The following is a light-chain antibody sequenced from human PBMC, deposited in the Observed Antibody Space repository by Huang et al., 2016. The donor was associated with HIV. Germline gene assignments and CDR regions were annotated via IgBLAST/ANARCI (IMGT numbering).Light chain of an antibody. CDR1: QSVLYSSNGRNY. V-gene: IGKV4-1*01. Sequence: DIVMTQSPDSLAVSLGERATINCKSSQSVLYSSNGRNYLAWYQQKLGRPPKLLIYGASTRESGVPDRFSGSGSGTDFTLTISSLQAEDVAVYYCQQYYRTPLTFGGGTKVEIK. J-gene: IGKJ4*01. CDR3: QQYYRTPLT. CDR2: GAS.